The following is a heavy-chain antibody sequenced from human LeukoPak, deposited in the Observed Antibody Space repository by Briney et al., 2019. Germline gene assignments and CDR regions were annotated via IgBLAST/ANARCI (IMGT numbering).Heavy chain of an antibody. J-gene: IGHJ4*02. D-gene: IGHD4-23*01. CDR3: ARHKIWDGDGGLFDY. CDR2: IYYSGTT. CDR1: GGSISSRSYY. V-gene: IGHV4-39*01. Sequence: PSETLSLTCTVSGGSISSRSYYWGWIRQSPGKGLEWIGTIYYSGTTYNNPYLQSRDTIFLDTSKNHFPLKLSSVTAADTAMYYCARHKIWDGDGGLFDYWGQGTLVTVSS.